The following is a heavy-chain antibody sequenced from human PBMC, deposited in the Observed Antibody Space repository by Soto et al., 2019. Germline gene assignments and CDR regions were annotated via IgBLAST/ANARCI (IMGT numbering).Heavy chain of an antibody. D-gene: IGHD1-26*01. CDR3: ARTMVGARAGYFDY. V-gene: IGHV4-61*01. CDR2: IYYSGST. CDR1: GGSVSSGSYY. J-gene: IGHJ4*02. Sequence: TSETLSLTCTVSGGSVSSGSYYWSWIRQPPGKGLEWIGYIYYSGSTNYNPSLKSRVTISVDTSKNQFSLKLSSVTAAGTAVYYCARTMVGARAGYFDYWGRGTLVTVSS.